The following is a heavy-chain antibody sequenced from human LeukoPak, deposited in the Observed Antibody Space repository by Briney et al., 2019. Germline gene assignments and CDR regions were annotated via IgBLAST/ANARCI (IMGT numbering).Heavy chain of an antibody. CDR3: AHRNYDILTGHYLFDY. CDR2: IYWDDDK. D-gene: IGHD3-9*01. J-gene: IGHJ4*02. CDR1: GLSLSTSGVG. V-gene: IGHV2-5*02. Sequence: SGPTLVKPTQTLTLTCTFSGLSLSTSGVGVGWIRQPPGKALEWLALIYWDDDKRYSPSLKSRLTITKDTSKNQVVLTMTNMDPVDTATYYCAHRNYDILTGHYLFDYWGQGTLVTVSS.